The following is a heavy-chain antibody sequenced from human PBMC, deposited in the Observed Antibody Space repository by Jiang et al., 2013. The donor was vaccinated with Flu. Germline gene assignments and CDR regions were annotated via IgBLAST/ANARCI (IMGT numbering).Heavy chain of an antibody. J-gene: IGHJ6*02. Sequence: GLVKPSQTLSLTCTVSGGSISSGGYYWSWIRQHPGKGLEWIGYIYYSGSTYYNPSLKSRVTISVDTSKNQFSLKLSSVTAADTAVYYCATLRFSRDYYYYGMDVWGQGTTVTVSS. V-gene: IGHV4-31*03. D-gene: IGHD3-3*01. CDR3: ATLRFSRDYYYYGMDV. CDR2: IYYSGST. CDR1: GGSISSGGYY.